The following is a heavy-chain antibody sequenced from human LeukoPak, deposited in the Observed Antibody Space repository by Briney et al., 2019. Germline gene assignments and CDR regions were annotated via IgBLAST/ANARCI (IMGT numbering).Heavy chain of an antibody. CDR3: ARHRRDGSPTQD. V-gene: IGHV4-34*01. CDR1: GGSFSGYY. Sequence: SETLSLTCAVYGGSFSGYYWTWIRQPPGKGLEWIGEIKHSGSINYNPSLKSRVTISVDTSKNQFSLKLSSVTAADTAVYYCARHRRDGSPTQDWGQGILVTVSS. D-gene: IGHD5-24*01. J-gene: IGHJ4*02. CDR2: IKHSGSI.